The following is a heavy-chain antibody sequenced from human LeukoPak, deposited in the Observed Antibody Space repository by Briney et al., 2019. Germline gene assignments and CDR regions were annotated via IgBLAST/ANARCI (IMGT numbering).Heavy chain of an antibody. V-gene: IGHV3-23*01. D-gene: IGHD7-27*01. CDR3: ARDQNWEEAY. CDR1: GFTFSSSD. Sequence: GGSLRLSCAASGFTFSSSDMSWFRQAPGKGLEWVSVISGSGGSTNYADSVKGRFTTSGYNSKNTLNLQMDSVRVEDTAIYYCARDQNWEEAYWGQGTLVTVSS. J-gene: IGHJ4*02. CDR2: ISGSGGST.